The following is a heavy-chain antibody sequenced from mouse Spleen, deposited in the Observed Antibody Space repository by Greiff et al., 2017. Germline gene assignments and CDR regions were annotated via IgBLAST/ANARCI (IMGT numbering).Heavy chain of an antibody. CDR2: INPNNGGT. Sequence: VQLQQSGPELVKPGASVKMSCKASGYTFTDYNMHWVKQSHGKSLEWIGYINPNNGGTSYNQKFKGKATLTVNKSSSTAYMELRSLTSEDSAVYYCARWVPHDGYYPSYWYFDVWGAGTTVTVSS. CDR1: GYTFTDYN. D-gene: IGHD2-3*01. V-gene: IGHV1-22*01. CDR3: ARWVPHDGYYPSYWYFDV. J-gene: IGHJ1*01.